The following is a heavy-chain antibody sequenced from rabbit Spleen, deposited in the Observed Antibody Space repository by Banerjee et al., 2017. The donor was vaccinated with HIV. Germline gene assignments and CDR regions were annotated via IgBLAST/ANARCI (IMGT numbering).Heavy chain of an antibody. V-gene: IGHV1S40*01. J-gene: IGHJ6*01. CDR3: ARDTGTSFSTYGMDL. CDR1: GFSFSGNYY. Sequence: QSLEESGGGLVQPEGSLALTCTASGFSFSGNYYICWVRQAPGKGLEWIACIYAGSSDSTYSATWAKGRFTCSKTSSTTVTLQMTSLTVADTATYFCARDTGTSFSTYGMDLWGQGTLVTVS. D-gene: IGHD7-1*01. CDR2: IYAGSSDST.